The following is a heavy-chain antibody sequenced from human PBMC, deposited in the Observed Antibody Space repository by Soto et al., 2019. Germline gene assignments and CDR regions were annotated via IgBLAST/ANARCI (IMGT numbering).Heavy chain of an antibody. Sequence: QLQLQESGPGLVKPSETLSLTCTVSGGSISSSSYYWGWIRQPPGKGLEWIGSIYYSGSTYYKPSRKSRVPIAVATSENQFSLKLSSVTAADPAVYYCASSGWWYFDYWGQGTLVTVSS. CDR2: IYYSGST. CDR1: GGSISSSSYY. J-gene: IGHJ4*02. CDR3: ASSGWWYFDY. V-gene: IGHV4-39*07. D-gene: IGHD6-19*01.